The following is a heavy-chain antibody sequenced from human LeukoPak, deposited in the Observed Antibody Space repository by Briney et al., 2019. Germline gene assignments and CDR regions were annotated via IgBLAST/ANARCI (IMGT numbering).Heavy chain of an antibody. J-gene: IGHJ5*02. V-gene: IGHV1-69*13. CDR1: GGTFSSYA. D-gene: IGHD3-22*01. CDR3: AATYYYDSSGHNWFDP. Sequence: ASVKVSCKASGGTFSSYAISWVRQAPGQGLEWMGGIIPIFGTANYAQKFQGRVTITADESTSTAYMELSSLRSEDTAVYYCAATYYYDSSGHNWFDPWGQGTLVTVSS. CDR2: IIPIFGTA.